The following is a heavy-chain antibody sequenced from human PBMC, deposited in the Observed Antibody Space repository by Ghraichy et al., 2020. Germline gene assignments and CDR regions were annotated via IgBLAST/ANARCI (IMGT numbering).Heavy chain of an antibody. J-gene: IGHJ3*01. D-gene: IGHD3-10*01. Sequence: GGSLRLSCAASEFTFDGYPMTWVRQAPGKGLEWVSTLGADGRSTFYADSVKGRFTISRDESKTTMYLQMNSLRAEDTAVYYCAKEGGRLGEGVFDVWGHGAMVTVSS. CDR1: EFTFDGYP. V-gene: IGHV3-23*01. CDR3: AKEGGRLGEGVFDV. CDR2: LGADGRST.